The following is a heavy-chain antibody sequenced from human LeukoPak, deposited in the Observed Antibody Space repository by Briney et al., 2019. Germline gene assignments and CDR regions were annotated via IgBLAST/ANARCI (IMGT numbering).Heavy chain of an antibody. CDR3: AKVKAQWLVLSRSLSYNWFDP. CDR1: GFTFSSYA. V-gene: IGHV3-23*01. Sequence: PGGALRLSCAASGFTFSSYAMSGVRQAPGKGLAGVSAISGSGWSTYYPHSVKGRFTISRDNSKNTLYLQMNSLRAEDTAVYYCAKVKAQWLVLSRSLSYNWFDPWGQGTLVTVPP. D-gene: IGHD6-19*01. CDR2: ISGSGWST. J-gene: IGHJ5*02.